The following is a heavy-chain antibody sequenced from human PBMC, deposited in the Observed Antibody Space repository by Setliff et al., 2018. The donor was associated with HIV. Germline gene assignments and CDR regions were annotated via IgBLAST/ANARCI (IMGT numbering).Heavy chain of an antibody. CDR2: ITSNLRYI. CDR1: GFSFSRYT. J-gene: IGHJ4*02. D-gene: IGHD3-22*01. Sequence: PGGSLRLSCVTSGFSFSRYTMMWVRQAPGKGLEWVSSITSNLRYIYADSVKGRFTISRDNTRNSLYLQMNSLRAEDTALYYCAKGDSFVYSYVYPDYWGQGTQVTVSS. V-gene: IGHV3-21*01. CDR3: AKGDSFVYSYVYPDY.